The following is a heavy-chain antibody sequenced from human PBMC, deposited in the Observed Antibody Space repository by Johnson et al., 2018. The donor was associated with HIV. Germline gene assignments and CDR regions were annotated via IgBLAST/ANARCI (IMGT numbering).Heavy chain of an antibody. V-gene: IGHV3-15*05. CDR1: GFTFSNAW. J-gene: IGHJ3*02. D-gene: IGHD6-6*01. Sequence: EVQLVESGGGLVKPGGSLRLSCAASGFTFSNAWMSWVRQAPGKGLEWVGRIKSKTDGGTTDYAAPVKGRFTISRDDSKNTLYLQMNSLKTEDTAVYYCTTDLFEYSSSSAAFDIWGQGTMVTVSS. CDR2: IKSKTDGGTT. CDR3: TTDLFEYSSSSAAFDI.